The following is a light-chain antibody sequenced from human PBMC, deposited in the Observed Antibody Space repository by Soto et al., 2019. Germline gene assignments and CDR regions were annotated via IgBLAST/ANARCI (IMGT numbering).Light chain of an antibody. CDR2: AAS. J-gene: IGKJ2*01. CDR1: QSITNY. V-gene: IGKV1-39*01. CDR3: QQSDSYPYT. Sequence: DIQMTQSPSSLSVSVGDRVTITCRASQSITNYLNWYQQKPGKAPKLPVYAASSLQSGVPSRFSGNGSGTDFTLTISSLQPEDFATYYCQQSDSYPYTFGQGTKLEIK.